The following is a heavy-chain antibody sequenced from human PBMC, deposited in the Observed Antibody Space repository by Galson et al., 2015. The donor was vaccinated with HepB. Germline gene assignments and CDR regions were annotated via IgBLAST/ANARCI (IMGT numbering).Heavy chain of an antibody. J-gene: IGHJ4*02. CDR1: GGTFSSYT. CDR3: ARGVYDYVWGSYRHPYYFDY. D-gene: IGHD3-16*02. V-gene: IGHV1-69*02. Sequence: SVKVSCKASGGTFSSYTISWVRQAPGQGLEWMGRIIPILGIANYAQKFQGRVTITADKSTSTAYMELSSLRSEDTAVYYCARGVYDYVWGSYRHPYYFDYWPREPWSPSPQ. CDR2: IIPILGIA.